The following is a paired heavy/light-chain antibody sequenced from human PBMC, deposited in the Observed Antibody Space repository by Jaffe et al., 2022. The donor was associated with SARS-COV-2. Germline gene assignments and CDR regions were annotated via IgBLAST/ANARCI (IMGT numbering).Light chain of an antibody. CDR2: GAS. CDR1: QTITSNY. J-gene: IGKJ4*01. V-gene: IGKV3-20*01. Sequence: IVLTQSPGTLSLSPGERATLSCRASQTITSNYLAWVQQRPGQAPRLLIYGASNRATGIPDRFSGSGSGTDFTLTLSRLEPEDFAVYYCHQYGDWPPTFGGGTKVEIK. CDR3: HQYGDWPPT.
Heavy chain of an antibody. CDR3: ARVRNFQLLEALDF. Sequence: QVQLVQSGAEVKKAGASVKVSCKASGYSFNAYGITWVRQAPGQGLQWMGWVSGYDGRTTYAQDLQDRVTMTADTSTSTAYMELRSLKSDDTAMYYCARVRNFQLLEALDFWGQGTMVSVSS. J-gene: IGHJ3*01. CDR2: VSGYDGRT. D-gene: IGHD2-2*01. CDR1: GYSFNAYG. V-gene: IGHV1-18*01.